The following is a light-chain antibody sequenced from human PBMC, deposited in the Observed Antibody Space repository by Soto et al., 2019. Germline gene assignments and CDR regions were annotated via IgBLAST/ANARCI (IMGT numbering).Light chain of an antibody. CDR3: QQYDNWPPFFT. CDR2: GAS. J-gene: IGKJ3*01. CDR1: QNIGTN. Sequence: EVVMTQSPATLSVSPGDRATLSCRASQNIGTNVAWYQHKPGQVPRLLIYGASNRATDIPPRFSGSGSGSEFSLTVSSLQSEDLAVYYCQQYDNWPPFFTFGPGTKVDIQ. V-gene: IGKV3-15*01.